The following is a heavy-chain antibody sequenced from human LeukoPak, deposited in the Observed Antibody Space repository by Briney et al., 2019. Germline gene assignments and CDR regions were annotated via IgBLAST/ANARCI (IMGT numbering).Heavy chain of an antibody. D-gene: IGHD1-26*01. J-gene: IGHJ4*02. CDR2: ISGSGGST. CDR3: AKMAIVGANRWEDVDY. Sequence: GGSLRLSCAASGFTFSSYAMSWVRQAPGKGLEWVSAISGSGGSTYYADSVKGRFTISRDNSKNTLYLQMNSLRAEDTAVYYCAKMAIVGANRWEDVDYWGQGTLVTVSS. CDR1: GFTFSSYA. V-gene: IGHV3-23*01.